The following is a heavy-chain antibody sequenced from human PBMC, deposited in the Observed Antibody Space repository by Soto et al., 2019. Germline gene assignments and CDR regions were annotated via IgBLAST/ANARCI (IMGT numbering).Heavy chain of an antibody. CDR1: GYTFTNYD. V-gene: IGHV1-8*01. D-gene: IGHD3-22*01. CDR3: ARPLSYDSSGYYYDYYHYGMDV. J-gene: IGHJ6*02. Sequence: QVQLVQSGAEVKKPGASVKVSCKASGYTFTNYDINWVRQATGQGLEWMGWMNPNSGNTGYAQKLQGRVTMTRKTAISTAYMELSSLRSEDTAVYYCARPLSYDSSGYYYDYYHYGMDVWGQGTTVTVSS. CDR2: MNPNSGNT.